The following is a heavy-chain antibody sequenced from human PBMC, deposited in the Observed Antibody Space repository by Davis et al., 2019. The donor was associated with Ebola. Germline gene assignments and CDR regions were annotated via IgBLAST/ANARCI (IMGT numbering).Heavy chain of an antibody. CDR2: ICSTTNFI. J-gene: IGHJ5*02. V-gene: IGHV3-21*01. CDR3: ARDRVVYNWNLEPDP. CDR1: GFTISSHS. D-gene: IGHD1-20*01. Sequence: GESLKISCAASGFTISSHSMNWVRQAPGKGLECVSSICSTTNFIYYADSVKGRFTISRENAKNSLYLQMNSLRAEDTAVYYCARDRVVYNWNLEPDPWGKGTLVTVSS.